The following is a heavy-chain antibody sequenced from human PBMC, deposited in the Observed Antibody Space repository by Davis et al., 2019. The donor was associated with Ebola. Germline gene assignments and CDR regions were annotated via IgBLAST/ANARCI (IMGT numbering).Heavy chain of an antibody. CDR1: GYIFTGYY. CDR3: AATGGQLTTYWFDP. Sequence: ASVKVSCKASGYIFTGYYMHWVRQAPGQGFEWMGWIHPNNGDTNHAQRFQGRVTMTRDTSISTAYMELSRLRSDDTAVYYCAATGGQLTTYWFDPWGQGTLVTVSS. J-gene: IGHJ5*02. CDR2: IHPNNGDT. D-gene: IGHD2-2*01. V-gene: IGHV1-2*02.